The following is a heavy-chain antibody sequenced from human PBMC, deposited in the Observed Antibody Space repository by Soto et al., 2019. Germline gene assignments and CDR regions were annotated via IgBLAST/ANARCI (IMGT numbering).Heavy chain of an antibody. J-gene: IGHJ5*02. CDR2: ISYDGSNK. CDR1: GFTFSSYA. V-gene: IGHV3-30-3*01. D-gene: IGHD2-2*01. CDR3: ARAAVGNCISTSCYRSWFDP. Sequence: QVQLVESGGGVVQPGRSLRLSCAASGFTFSSYAMHWVRQAPGKGLEWVAVISYDGSNKYYADSVKGRFTISRDNSKNTLYLQMNSLRAEDTAVYYCARAAVGNCISTSCYRSWFDPWGQGTLVTVSS.